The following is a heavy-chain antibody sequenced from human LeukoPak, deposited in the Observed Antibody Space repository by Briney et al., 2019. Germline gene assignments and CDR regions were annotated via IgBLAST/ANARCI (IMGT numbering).Heavy chain of an antibody. CDR1: GGSMNNYY. CDR2: VFSRGTT. Sequence: SETLSLTCTVSGGSMNNYYWNWIRQSSKKGLEWIGFVFSRGTTNFNPSFRSRLTMSIDTSRNQFSLRLTSMTAADTAVYFCARSRAAKWELPGQFDSWGQGRLVTVSS. V-gene: IGHV4-4*07. J-gene: IGHJ4*02. D-gene: IGHD1-26*01. CDR3: ARSRAAKWELPGQFDS.